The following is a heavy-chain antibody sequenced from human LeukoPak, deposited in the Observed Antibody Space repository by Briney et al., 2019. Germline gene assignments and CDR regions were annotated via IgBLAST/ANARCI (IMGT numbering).Heavy chain of an antibody. CDR2: ISWNSGSI. CDR3: AKGVVVAPDVTPFDY. V-gene: IGHV3-9*01. CDR1: GFTFYDYA. J-gene: IGHJ4*02. D-gene: IGHD2-2*01. Sequence: RGGSLRLSCAAPGFTFYDYAMHWVRQAPGKGLEWVSGISWNSGSIGYADSVKGRFTISRDNAKNSLYLQMNSLRAEDTAVYYCAKGVVVAPDVTPFDYWGQGTLVTVSS.